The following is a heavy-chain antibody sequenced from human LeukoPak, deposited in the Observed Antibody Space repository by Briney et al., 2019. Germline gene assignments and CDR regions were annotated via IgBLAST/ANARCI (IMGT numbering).Heavy chain of an antibody. J-gene: IGHJ4*02. CDR3: ARDLGIGSSGLYY. V-gene: IGHV4-4*02. Sequence: PSETLSLTCAVSGGSISSSSWWSWVRQPPGKGLEWIGEIYHSGSTNYNPSLKSRVTISVDKSKNQFSLKLSSVTAADTAVYYCARDLGIGSSGLYYWGQGTLVTVSS. CDR1: GGSISSSSW. D-gene: IGHD3-22*01. CDR2: IYHSGST.